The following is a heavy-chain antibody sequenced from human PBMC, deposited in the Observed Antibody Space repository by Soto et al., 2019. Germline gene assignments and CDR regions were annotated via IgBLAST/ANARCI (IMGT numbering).Heavy chain of an antibody. J-gene: IGHJ4*02. V-gene: IGHV4-39*01. CDR1: GGSISSSSYY. D-gene: IGHD1-26*01. CDR3: ARLPSGSYWGLFDY. Sequence: SETLSLTCTVSGGSISSSSYYWGWIRQPPGKGLEWIGSIYYSGSTYYNPSLKSRVTISVDTSKNQFSLKLSSVTAADTAVYYCARLPSGSYWGLFDYWGRGTLVTVSS. CDR2: IYYSGST.